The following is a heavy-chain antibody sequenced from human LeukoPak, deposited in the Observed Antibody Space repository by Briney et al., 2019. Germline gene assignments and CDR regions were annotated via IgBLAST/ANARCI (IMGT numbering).Heavy chain of an antibody. Sequence: SGGSLRLSCAASGFTFSGYYMSWIRQAPGKGLEWVSYISSSGSTIYYADSVKGRFTISRDNAKNSLYLQMNSLRAEDTAVYYCARVPPLYSMDVWGQGTTVTVSS. D-gene: IGHD2-8*01. J-gene: IGHJ6*02. CDR1: GFTFSGYY. V-gene: IGHV3-11*01. CDR2: ISSSGSTI. CDR3: ARVPPLYSMDV.